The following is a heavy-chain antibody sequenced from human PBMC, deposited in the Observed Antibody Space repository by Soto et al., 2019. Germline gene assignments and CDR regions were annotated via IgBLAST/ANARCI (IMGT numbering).Heavy chain of an antibody. J-gene: IGHJ4*02. Sequence: QVRLQESGPGLVKPSETLSLTCTVSGACISNYYWSWIRQPAGKGLECLGRIYASGTTTYNPSLRSRVTMSVDTSKNQFSLNLNSVTAADTAVYYCARESRSELGTVEYWGQGTLVTVSS. CDR3: ARESRSELGTVEY. V-gene: IGHV4-4*07. D-gene: IGHD1-1*01. CDR2: IYASGTT. CDR1: GACISNYY.